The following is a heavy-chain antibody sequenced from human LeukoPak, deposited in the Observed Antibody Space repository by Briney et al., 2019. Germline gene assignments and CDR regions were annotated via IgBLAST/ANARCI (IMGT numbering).Heavy chain of an antibody. D-gene: IGHD1-26*01. CDR2: IYYSGST. J-gene: IGHJ5*02. Sequence: PSETLSLTCTVSGGSISSYYWSWIRQPPGKGLEWIGYIYYSGSTNYNPSLKSRVTISVDTSKNQFSLKLSSVTAADTAVYYWARDLGATRPYNWFDPWGQGTLVTVSS. CDR3: ARDLGATRPYNWFDP. CDR1: GGSISSYY. V-gene: IGHV4-59*01.